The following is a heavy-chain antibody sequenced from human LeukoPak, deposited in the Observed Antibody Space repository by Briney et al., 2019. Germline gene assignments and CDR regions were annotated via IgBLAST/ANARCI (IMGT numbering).Heavy chain of an antibody. V-gene: IGHV1-18*01. J-gene: IGHJ5*02. CDR1: GYXFTSYG. Sequence: ASVKVSCKASGYXFTSYGISWVRQAPGQGLEWMGWISAYNGNTNYAQKLQGRVTMTTDTSTSTAYMELRSLRSDDTAVYYCARERCSSSCSNWFDPWGQGTLVTVSS. CDR2: ISAYNGNT. CDR3: ARERCSSSCSNWFDP. D-gene: IGHD6-13*01.